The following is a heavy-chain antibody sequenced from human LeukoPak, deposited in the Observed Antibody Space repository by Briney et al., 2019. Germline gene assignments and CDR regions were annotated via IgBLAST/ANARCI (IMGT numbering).Heavy chain of an antibody. D-gene: IGHD4-17*01. J-gene: IGHJ4*02. CDR2: LNWNGAST. V-gene: IGHV3-20*04. CDR3: ARDLPPGDYGDYHGY. CDR1: GFTFSSYS. Sequence: GGSLRLSCAASGFTFSSYSMNWVRQAPGKGLEWVSGLNWNGASTGYADSVKGRFTISRDNAKNSLYLQMNSLRAEDTAVYYCARDLPPGDYGDYHGYWGQGTLVTISS.